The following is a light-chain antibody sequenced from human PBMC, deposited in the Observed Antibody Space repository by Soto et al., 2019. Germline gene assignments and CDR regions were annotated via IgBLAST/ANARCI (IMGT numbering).Light chain of an antibody. CDR1: QSITTY. J-gene: IGKJ4*01. CDR3: QQIYSAPLT. V-gene: IGKV1-39*01. CDR2: AAS. Sequence: DIQMTQSPSSLSASEGDRVTITCQASQSITTYLNWYRQKPGKAPKLLIYAASSLQSGVPSRFSGSGSETEFTLSISSLQPEDFATYFCQQIYSAPLTFGGGTKVDIK.